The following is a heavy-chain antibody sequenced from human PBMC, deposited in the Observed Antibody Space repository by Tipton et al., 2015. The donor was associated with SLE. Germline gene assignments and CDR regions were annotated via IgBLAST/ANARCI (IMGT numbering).Heavy chain of an antibody. CDR1: GFIFSDYT. D-gene: IGHD1-26*01. Sequence: LSCAASGFIFSDYTMNWVRQAPGEGLEWVSYISSTSSTIYYADSVKGRFTISRDNAKSSLFLQMSSLRAEDTAVYYCAASPRTVGVTEVQDWCMGFWGQGTTVTVSS. J-gene: IGHJ6*02. CDR2: ISSTSSTI. CDR3: AASPRTVGVTEVQDWCMGF. V-gene: IGHV3-48*01.